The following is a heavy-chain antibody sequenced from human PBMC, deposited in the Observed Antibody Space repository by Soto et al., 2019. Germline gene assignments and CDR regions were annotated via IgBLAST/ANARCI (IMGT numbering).Heavy chain of an antibody. V-gene: IGHV1-18*01. CDR2: ISAYNSNT. CDR1: GYTFTRSG. Sequence: ASVKVSCKASGYTFTRSGISWVRQAPGQGLEWMGWISAYNSNTNYAQKFQGRVTMTTETSTSTAYMELRSLRSDDTAVYYCARGNRIEAFDIWGQGTMVTVSS. J-gene: IGHJ3*02. D-gene: IGHD2-15*01. CDR3: ARGNRIEAFDI.